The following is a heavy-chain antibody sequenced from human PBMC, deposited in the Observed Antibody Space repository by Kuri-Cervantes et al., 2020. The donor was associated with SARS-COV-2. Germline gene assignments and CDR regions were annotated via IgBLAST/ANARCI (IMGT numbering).Heavy chain of an antibody. V-gene: IGHV3-30*04. CDR3: AKDQHGIVVVVAAVDS. CDR2: ISYDGSNK. D-gene: IGHD2-15*01. CDR1: GFLFSASA. J-gene: IGHJ4*02. Sequence: GGSLRLSCEVSGFLFSASAIHWVRQASGKGLEWVALISYDGSNKFYADSVRGRFTISRDNSKNTLSLEMNSLRVEDTALYYCAKDQHGIVVVVAAVDSWGQGTLVTVSS.